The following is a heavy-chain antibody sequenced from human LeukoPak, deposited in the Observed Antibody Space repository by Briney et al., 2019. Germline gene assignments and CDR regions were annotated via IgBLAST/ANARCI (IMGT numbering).Heavy chain of an antibody. CDR3: AKTLVAANGAFDI. CDR2: ISSSTDGI. Sequence: GGSLRLSCAASGFTFSSFDMSWVRQAPGKGLEWVSYISSSTDGIHYADSVKGRFTISRDNANNSLYLQMNSLRAEDTAVYYCAKTLVAANGAFDIWGQGTMVTVSA. V-gene: IGHV3-48*01. D-gene: IGHD2-15*01. J-gene: IGHJ3*02. CDR1: GFTFSSFD.